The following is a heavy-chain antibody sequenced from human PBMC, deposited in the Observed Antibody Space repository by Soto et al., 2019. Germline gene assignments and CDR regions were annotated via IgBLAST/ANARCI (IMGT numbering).Heavy chain of an antibody. D-gene: IGHD6-13*01. CDR3: AKRSAAGAFDY. CDR2: ISWNSGSI. CDR1: GFTFDDYA. V-gene: IGHV3-9*01. Sequence: EVQLVESGGGLVQPGRSLRLSCAASGFTFDDYAMHWVRQAPGKGLEWVSGISWNSGSIGYADSVKGRFTISRDNAKNSLYLQMNSLRAEDTALYYCAKRSAAGAFDYWGQGTLVTVSS. J-gene: IGHJ4*02.